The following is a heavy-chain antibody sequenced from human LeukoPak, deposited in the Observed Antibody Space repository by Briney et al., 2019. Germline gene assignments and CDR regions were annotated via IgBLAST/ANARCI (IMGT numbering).Heavy chain of an antibody. V-gene: IGHV1-18*01. CDR3: ARDRESPRSRPYYDFWSGYYTVVWCDP. Sequence: ASVKVSCKASGYTFTSYGISWVRQAPGQGLEWMGWISAYNGNTNYAQKLQGRVTMTTDTSTSTAYMELRSLISDDTAVYYCARDRESPRSRPYYDFWSGYYTVVWCDPWGQGTLVSVSS. CDR2: ISAYNGNT. J-gene: IGHJ5*02. D-gene: IGHD3-3*01. CDR1: GYTFTSYG.